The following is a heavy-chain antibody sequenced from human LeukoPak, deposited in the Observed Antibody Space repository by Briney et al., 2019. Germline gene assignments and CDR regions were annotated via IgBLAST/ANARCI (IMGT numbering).Heavy chain of an antibody. J-gene: IGHJ4*02. D-gene: IGHD6-13*01. CDR2: IKQDGSEK. CDR1: GFTFSSYW. CDR3: ARGGREQQLVPYVNY. V-gene: IGHV3-7*01. Sequence: PGGSLRLSCAASGFTFSSYWMSWVRQAPGKGLEWVANIKQDGSEKYYVDSVKGRFTISRDNAKNSLYLQMNSLRAEDTAVYYCARGGREQQLVPYVNYWGQGTLVTVSS.